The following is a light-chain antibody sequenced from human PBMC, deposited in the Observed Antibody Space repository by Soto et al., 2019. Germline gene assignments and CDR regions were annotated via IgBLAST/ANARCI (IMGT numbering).Light chain of an antibody. Sequence: QAVVTQEPSLTVSPGGTVTLTCGSSTGAVTSGHYPYWIQQKPGQAPRTLIYDTSNKHSWTPARFSGPLLGDKAALTLSGAQPEDEADYYCFLSYSGVHVVFGGGTKLTVL. CDR2: DTS. CDR1: TGAVTSGHY. V-gene: IGLV7-46*01. J-gene: IGLJ2*01. CDR3: FLSYSGVHVV.